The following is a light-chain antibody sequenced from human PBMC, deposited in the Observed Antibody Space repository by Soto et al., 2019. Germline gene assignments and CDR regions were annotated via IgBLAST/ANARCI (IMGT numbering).Light chain of an antibody. CDR3: QHYGSSPPFT. V-gene: IGKV3-20*01. J-gene: IGKJ3*01. CDR1: QSISNN. Sequence: EIVFTQSPGTLSLSPGERAILSCRASQSISNNLAWYRQKPGQAPKILIYGASTRATGIPDRFSGSGSGTDLTLTISRLEPEDFAVYYCQHYGSSPPFTFGPGTKVDIK. CDR2: GAS.